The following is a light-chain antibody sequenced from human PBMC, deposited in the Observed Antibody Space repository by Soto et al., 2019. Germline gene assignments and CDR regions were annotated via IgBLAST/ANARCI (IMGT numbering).Light chain of an antibody. CDR1: QNISTY. CDR2: DAS. Sequence: DIVLTQSPATLSLSPGERATLSCRASQNISTYLGWYQQKPGQAPRLLIYDASNRATGIPTRFSGSGSGTDFTLTISNLELEVFAVYFCQRRSEGLFLFGPGTKVDVK. V-gene: IGKV3-11*01. J-gene: IGKJ3*01. CDR3: QRRSEGLFL.